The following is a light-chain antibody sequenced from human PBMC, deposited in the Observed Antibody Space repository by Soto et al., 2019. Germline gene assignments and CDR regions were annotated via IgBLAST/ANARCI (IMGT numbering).Light chain of an antibody. Sequence: EIVLTQSPGILSLSPGERATLSCRASQSVSNDFLAWYQQKPGQAPRRLIYGASTRATDVPDRFSGSGSGAAFTLSISRLEPEDFAVYYCQEYGSSPPRTFGQGTQVEMK. V-gene: IGKV3-20*01. CDR3: QEYGSSPPRT. J-gene: IGKJ1*01. CDR2: GAS. CDR1: QSVSNDF.